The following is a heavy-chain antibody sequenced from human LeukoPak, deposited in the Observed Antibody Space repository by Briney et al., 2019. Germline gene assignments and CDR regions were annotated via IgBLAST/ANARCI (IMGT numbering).Heavy chain of an antibody. CDR1: GFIFSDHY. CDR2: IRNKINSYST. Sequence: GGSLRLSCAASGFIFSDHYMDWVRQAPGKGLEWVGRIRNKINSYSTQYAASVKGRFTISRDDSKNSLYLQMNSLKIEDTAVYYCARPLVVGATYPYHWGQGTLVTVSS. D-gene: IGHD1-26*01. CDR3: ARPLVVGATYPYH. J-gene: IGHJ5*02. V-gene: IGHV3-72*01.